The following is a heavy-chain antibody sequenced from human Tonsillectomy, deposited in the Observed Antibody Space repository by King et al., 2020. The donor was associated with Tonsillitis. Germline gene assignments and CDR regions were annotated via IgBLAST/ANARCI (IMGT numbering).Heavy chain of an antibody. CDR3: EKDSGNNYYDMDV. CDR1: GFSFGSYA. CDR2: ISGSGGTI. J-gene: IGHJ6*02. V-gene: IGHV3-23*04. Sequence: VQLVESGGGLVQPGGSLRLSCAASGFSFGSYAMSWVRQASGKGLEWVSGISGSGGTIYYADSVKGRVTISRDTSKNTLYLQMNSLRGEDTGVYYCEKDSGNNYYDMDVWGQGTTVTVSS.